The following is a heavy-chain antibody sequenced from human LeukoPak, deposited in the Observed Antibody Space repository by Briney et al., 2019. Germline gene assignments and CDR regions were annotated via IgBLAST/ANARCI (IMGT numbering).Heavy chain of an antibody. D-gene: IGHD6-13*01. CDR2: IYISGSGST. J-gene: IGHJ4*02. Sequence: SETLSLTCTVSGGSISSYYWSWIRQPAGKGLEWIGRIYISGSGSTNYNPSLKSRVTMSVDTSKNQFSLKLSSVTAADTAVYYCARGRQQGGDFDYWGQGTLVTVSS. CDR1: GGSISSYY. V-gene: IGHV4-4*07. CDR3: ARGRQQGGDFDY.